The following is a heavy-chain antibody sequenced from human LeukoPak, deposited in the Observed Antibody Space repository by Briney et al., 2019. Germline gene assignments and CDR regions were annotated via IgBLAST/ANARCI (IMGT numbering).Heavy chain of an antibody. CDR3: ARFHGYCSSTSCHGDYMDV. J-gene: IGHJ6*03. D-gene: IGHD2-2*03. Sequence: SETLSLTCTVSGGSISSGGYYWSWIRQPPGKGLEWIGYIYHSGSTYYNPSLKSRVTISVDRSKNQFSLKLSSVTAADTAVYYCARFHGYCSSTSCHGDYMDVWGKGTTVTVSS. V-gene: IGHV4-30-2*01. CDR2: IYHSGST. CDR1: GGSISSGGYY.